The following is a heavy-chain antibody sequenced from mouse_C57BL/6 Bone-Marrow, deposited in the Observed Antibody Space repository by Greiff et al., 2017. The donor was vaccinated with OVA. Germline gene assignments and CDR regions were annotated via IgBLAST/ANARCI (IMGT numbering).Heavy chain of an antibody. J-gene: IGHJ4*01. CDR1: GYTFTSYW. CDR3: AREVLLRGAMDY. CDR2: INPSNGGT. Sequence: VQLQQPGTELVKPGASVKLSCKASGYTFTSYWMHWVKQRPGHGLEWIGNINPSNGGTNYNEKFKSKATLTVDKSSSTAYMQLSSLTSEDSAVYYCAREVLLRGAMDYWGQGTSVTVSS. D-gene: IGHD1-1*01. V-gene: IGHV1-53*01.